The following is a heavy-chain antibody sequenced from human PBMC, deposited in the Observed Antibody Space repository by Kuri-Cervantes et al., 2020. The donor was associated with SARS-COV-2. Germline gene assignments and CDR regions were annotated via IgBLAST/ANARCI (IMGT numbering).Heavy chain of an antibody. J-gene: IGHJ6*02. CDR3: AKSPNYYYYGMDV. CDR2: ISWDGGST. CDR1: GFTFSSYS. V-gene: IGHV3-43D*04. Sequence: GESLKISCAASGFTFSSYSMNWVRQAPGKGLEWVSLISWDGGSTYYVDSVKGRFTISRDNSKNSLYLQMNSLRAEDTALYYCAKSPNYYYYGMDVWGQGTTVTVSS.